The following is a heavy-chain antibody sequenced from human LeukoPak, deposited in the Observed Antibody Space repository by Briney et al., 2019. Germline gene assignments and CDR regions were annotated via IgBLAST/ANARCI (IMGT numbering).Heavy chain of an antibody. CDR3: AKVPYSSGSDYFDY. V-gene: IGHV3-23*01. Sequence: GSLRLFCAAPGFTLSRLAVSWVRQAPGKGLGLGLGISGSGGSTYYADSVKGRFTISRDNSKNTLYLQMNSLRAEDTAVYYCAKVPYSSGSDYFDYWGQGTLVTVSS. CDR1: GFTLSRLA. D-gene: IGHD6-19*01. J-gene: IGHJ4*02. CDR2: ISGSGGST.